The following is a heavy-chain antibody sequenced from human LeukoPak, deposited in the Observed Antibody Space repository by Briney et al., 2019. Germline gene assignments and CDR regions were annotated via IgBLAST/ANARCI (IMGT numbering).Heavy chain of an antibody. CDR2: IGESGRAT. V-gene: IGHV3-23*01. Sequence: PGGSLRLSCVVSGFTFKNCAMSWVRQAPGKGLEWVSSIGESGRATYYADSVRGRFTISRDNSKNTLYLQVNSLRADDTAAYYCAKVIGLVDPFDYWGQGTLVTVSS. CDR3: AKVIGLVDPFDY. CDR1: GFTFKNCA. J-gene: IGHJ4*02. D-gene: IGHD2-15*01.